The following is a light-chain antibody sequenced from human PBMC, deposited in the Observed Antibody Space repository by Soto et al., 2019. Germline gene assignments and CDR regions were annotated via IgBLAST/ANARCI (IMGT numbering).Light chain of an antibody. CDR1: QGISNY. V-gene: IGKV1-17*03. CDR2: SVS. CDR3: LQHSSYPWT. Sequence: DIKMTQSPSAMSASVGGRVTINCRASQGISNYLAWFQQKPGKVPKRMIYSVSSLQSGVPSRFSGSGSGTECSLTISSLQPEDVATYYCLQHSSYPWTFGQGTKVDIK. J-gene: IGKJ1*01.